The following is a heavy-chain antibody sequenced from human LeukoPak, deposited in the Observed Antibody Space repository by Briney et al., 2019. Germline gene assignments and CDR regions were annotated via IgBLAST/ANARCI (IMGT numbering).Heavy chain of an antibody. V-gene: IGHV6-1*01. CDR1: GDSVSSNNAT. Sequence: SQTLSLTCAISGDSVSSNNATWNWIRQSPSKGLEWLGRTYYRSKWYNDYAVSVKSRITVNPDTSKNQFTLQLNSVTPEDTAVCYCARDRAVAGTINWLDPWGQGTLVTVSS. CDR3: ARDRAVAGTINWLDP. J-gene: IGHJ5*02. CDR2: TYYRSKWYN. D-gene: IGHD6-19*01.